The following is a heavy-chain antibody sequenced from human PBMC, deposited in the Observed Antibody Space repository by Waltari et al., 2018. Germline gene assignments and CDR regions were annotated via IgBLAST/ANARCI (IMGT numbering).Heavy chain of an antibody. CDR2: IHPNSGGT. D-gene: IGHD1-26*01. Sequence: QVQLVQSGAEVKKPGASVKVSCKTSGYAFTSYYMHWVRQAPGQGLEWRGWIHPNSGGTNYAPKYQGRITMTRDTSISTVYMELSRLISNDTAVYYCARSYQSGSYSDYWGQGTPVTVSS. CDR1: GYAFTSYY. CDR3: ARSYQSGSYSDY. V-gene: IGHV1-2*02. J-gene: IGHJ4*02.